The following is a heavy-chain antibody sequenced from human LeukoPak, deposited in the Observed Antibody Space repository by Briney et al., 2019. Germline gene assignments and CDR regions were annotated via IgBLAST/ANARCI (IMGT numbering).Heavy chain of an antibody. V-gene: IGHV3-30*02. CDR1: GFTFSSYG. J-gene: IGHJ4*02. Sequence: TGGSLRLSCAASGFTFSSYGMHWVRQAPGKGLEWVAFIRYDGSNKYYADSVKGRFTISRDNSKTTLYLQMNSLRAEDTAVYYCAKDPLEYSGYEFIPDYWGQGTLVTVSS. CDR3: AKDPLEYSGYEFIPDY. D-gene: IGHD5-12*01. CDR2: IRYDGSNK.